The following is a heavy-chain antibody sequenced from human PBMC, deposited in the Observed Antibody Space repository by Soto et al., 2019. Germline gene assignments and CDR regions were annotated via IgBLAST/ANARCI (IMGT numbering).Heavy chain of an antibody. V-gene: IGHV1-69*13. CDR3: ARAALVPAAMDPNYYYGMDV. CDR1: GGTFSSYA. CDR2: IIPIFGTA. D-gene: IGHD2-2*01. J-gene: IGHJ6*02. Sequence: ASVKVSCKASGGTFSSYAISWVRQAPGQGLEWMGGIIPIFGTANYAQKFQGRVTITADESTSTAYMELSSLRSEDTAVYYCARAALVPAAMDPNYYYGMDVWGQGTTVTVSS.